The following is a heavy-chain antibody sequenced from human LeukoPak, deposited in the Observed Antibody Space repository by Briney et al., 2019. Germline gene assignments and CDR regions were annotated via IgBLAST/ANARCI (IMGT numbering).Heavy chain of an antibody. V-gene: IGHV3-30*03. Sequence: GGSLRLSCAASGFTFSSYGMHWVRQAPGKGLEWVAVISYDGSNKYYADSVKGRFTISRDNSKNTLYLQMNSLRAEDTAVYYCARDLGYWGQGTLVTVSS. CDR1: GFTFSSYG. CDR3: ARDLGY. J-gene: IGHJ4*02. CDR2: ISYDGSNK. D-gene: IGHD7-27*01.